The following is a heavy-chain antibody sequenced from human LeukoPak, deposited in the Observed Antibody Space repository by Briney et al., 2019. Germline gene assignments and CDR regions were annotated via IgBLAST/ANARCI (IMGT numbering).Heavy chain of an antibody. Sequence: PSETLSLTCAVYGGSFSGYYWNWIRQPPGEGLDWIGEINHSGSTNYNPSLKSRVTISVDTSKNQFSLKVNSVTAADTAVYYCARRSGAADGYNYDYYYYMDVWGRGTTVTVSS. CDR1: GGSFSGYY. D-gene: IGHD5-24*01. J-gene: IGHJ6*03. CDR2: INHSGST. CDR3: ARRSGAADGYNYDYYYYMDV. V-gene: IGHV4-34*01.